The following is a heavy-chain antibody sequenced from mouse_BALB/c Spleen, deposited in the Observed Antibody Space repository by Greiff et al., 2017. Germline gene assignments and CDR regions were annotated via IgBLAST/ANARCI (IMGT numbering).Heavy chain of an antibody. CDR3: ASGLYGSSLYYDAMDY. CDR1: GFTFSSYA. D-gene: IGHD1-1*01. CDR2: ISSGGST. Sequence: EVQLQESGGGLVKPGGSLKLSCAASGFTFSSYAMSWVRQTPAKRLEWVASISSGGSTYYPDSVKGRFTISRDNARNILYLHMRSLRSEDTAMYYCASGLYGSSLYYDAMDYWGQGTSVTVSS. V-gene: IGHV5-6-5*01. J-gene: IGHJ4*01.